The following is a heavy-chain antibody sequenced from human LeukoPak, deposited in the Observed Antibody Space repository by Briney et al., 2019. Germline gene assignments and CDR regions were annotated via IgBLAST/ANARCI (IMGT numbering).Heavy chain of an antibody. V-gene: IGHV1-18*04. J-gene: IGHJ3*02. CDR2: VSAYNGNT. Sequence: ASVKVSCKASGYTFTGYYMHWVRQAPGQGLEWMGWVSAYNGNTNYAQKLQGRVTMTTDTSTSTVYMELSSLRSEDTAVYYCTRVRAVAEKYNAFDIWGQGTMVIVSS. CDR3: TRVRAVAEKYNAFDI. D-gene: IGHD6-19*01. CDR1: GYTFTGYY.